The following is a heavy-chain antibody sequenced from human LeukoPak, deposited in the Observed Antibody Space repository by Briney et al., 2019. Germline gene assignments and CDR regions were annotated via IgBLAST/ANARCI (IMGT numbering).Heavy chain of an antibody. CDR1: EFTFSSYW. V-gene: IGHV3-7*01. CDR3: ARNNYGGNSGAFDI. J-gene: IGHJ3*02. D-gene: IGHD4-23*01. Sequence: PGGSLRLSCAASEFTFSSYWMSWVRQAPGKGLEWVAYIKQDGSEKYYVDSVKGRFTISRDNAKNSLYLQMNSLRAEDTAVYYCARNNYGGNSGAFDIWGQGTMVTVSS. CDR2: IKQDGSEK.